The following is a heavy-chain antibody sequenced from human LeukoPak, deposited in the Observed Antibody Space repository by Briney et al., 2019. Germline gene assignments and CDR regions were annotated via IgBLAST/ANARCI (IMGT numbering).Heavy chain of an antibody. CDR1: GGTFSSSA. V-gene: IGHV1-69*04. CDR2: IIPVLNIT. Sequence: GAAVKFSCKTSGGTFSSSAITWVRQPPGQGLEWMGRIIPVLNITTYAQKFQGSVTITADESTSTAYMELSSLRSEDTAVYYCARDHPSYDYGGNSDSYYYYGMDVWGQGTTVTVSS. D-gene: IGHD4-23*01. CDR3: ARDHPSYDYGGNSDSYYYYGMDV. J-gene: IGHJ6*02.